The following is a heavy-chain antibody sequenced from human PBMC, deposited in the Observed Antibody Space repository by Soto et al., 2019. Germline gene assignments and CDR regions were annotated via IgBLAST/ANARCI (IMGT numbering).Heavy chain of an antibody. CDR2: ISSSSSTI. Sequence: LRLSCAASGFTFSSYSMNWVRQAPGKGLEWVSYISSSSSTIYYADSAKGRFTISRDNAKNSLYLQMNSLRAEDTAVYYCARDKAYSSSWYAAGGLPWGQGTLVTVSS. D-gene: IGHD6-13*01. CDR1: GFTFSSYS. J-gene: IGHJ5*02. V-gene: IGHV3-48*01. CDR3: ARDKAYSSSWYAAGGLP.